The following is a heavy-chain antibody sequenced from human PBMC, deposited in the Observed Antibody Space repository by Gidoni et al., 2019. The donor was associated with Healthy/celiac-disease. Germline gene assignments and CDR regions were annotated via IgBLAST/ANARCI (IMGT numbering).Heavy chain of an antibody. CDR1: GFTFNNYA. J-gene: IGHJ3*02. CDR3: VRGPSRSQEGAFDI. Sequence: QVQLVESGGAVVQPVGPLRLFCAASGFTFNNYAMHWVRQAPGKGLDWVAFIAYDGDSKYYADSVKGRLTISRDNSKNTLYLQVNSLRAEDTAVYYCVRGPSRSQEGAFDIWGQGTMVTVSS. D-gene: IGHD2-15*01. V-gene: IGHV3-30-3*01. CDR2: IAYDGDSK.